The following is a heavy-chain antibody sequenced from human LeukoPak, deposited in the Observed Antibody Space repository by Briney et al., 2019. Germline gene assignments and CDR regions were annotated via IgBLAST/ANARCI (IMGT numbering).Heavy chain of an antibody. J-gene: IGHJ2*01. D-gene: IGHD2-15*01. V-gene: IGHV4-34*01. CDR2: INHSGST. CDR3: ARGHCSGGSCYQPSAGL. Sequence: SETLSLTCAVYGGSFSGYYWSWIRQPPGEGLEWIGEINHSGSTNYNPSLKSRVTISVDTSKNQFSLKLSSVTAADTAVYYCARGHCSGGSCYQPSAGLWGRGTLVTVSS. CDR1: GGSFSGYY.